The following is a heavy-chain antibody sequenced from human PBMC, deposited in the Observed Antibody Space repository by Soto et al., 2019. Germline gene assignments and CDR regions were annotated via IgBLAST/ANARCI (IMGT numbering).Heavy chain of an antibody. CDR1: GYTLTGYY. V-gene: IGHV1-46*04. CDR2: INTYDGST. J-gene: IGHJ4*02. Sequence: ASVKVSCKASGYTLTGYYMHWVRQAPGQGLEWVGIINTYDGSTSYAQKLQGRVTVTMDTSTNMVYMELSSLRSEDTAVYFCAAPIGPAVLAYWGQGTLVTVSS. D-gene: IGHD2-2*01. CDR3: AAPIGPAVLAY.